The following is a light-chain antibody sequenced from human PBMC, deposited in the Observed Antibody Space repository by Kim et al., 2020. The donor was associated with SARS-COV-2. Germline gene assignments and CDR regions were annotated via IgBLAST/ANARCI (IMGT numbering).Light chain of an antibody. CDR1: QSVRSN. CDR3: QQYNKWPPA. V-gene: IGKV3-15*01. J-gene: IGKJ4*01. Sequence: MSPGERATLSGRASQSVRSNLAWYQQKPGQAPRLLIYGASTRVTGIPARFSGSDSGTEFTLTISSLQSEDCAIYYCQQYNKWPPAFGGGTKVDIK. CDR2: GAS.